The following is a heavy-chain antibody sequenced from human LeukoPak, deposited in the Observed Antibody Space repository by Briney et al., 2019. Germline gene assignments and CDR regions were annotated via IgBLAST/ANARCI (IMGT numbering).Heavy chain of an antibody. V-gene: IGHV3-30-3*01. CDR1: GFTFSSYA. CDR3: AREVVPQDNWFDP. CDR2: ISYDGSNK. Sequence: GRSLRLSCAASGFTFSSYAMHWVRQAPGKGLEWVAVISYDGSNKYYADSVKGQFTISRDNSKNTLYLQMNSLRAEDTAVYYCAREVVPQDNWFDPWGQGTLVTVSS. D-gene: IGHD2-15*01. J-gene: IGHJ5*02.